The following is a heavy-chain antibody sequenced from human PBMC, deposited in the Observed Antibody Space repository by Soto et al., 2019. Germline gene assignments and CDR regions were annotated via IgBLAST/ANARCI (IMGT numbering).Heavy chain of an antibody. V-gene: IGHV4-61*01. J-gene: IGHJ4*02. CDR1: GGSVSSGSCY. CDR3: ARVSSGWYYFDY. CDR2: MYNSGST. Sequence: PSETLSLTCTVSGGSVSSGSCYWSWIRQPPGKGLEWIGYMYNSGSTNYNPSLKSRVTISVDTSKNQFSLKLSSVTAADTAVYYCARVSSGWYYFDYWGQGTLVTVSS. D-gene: IGHD6-19*01.